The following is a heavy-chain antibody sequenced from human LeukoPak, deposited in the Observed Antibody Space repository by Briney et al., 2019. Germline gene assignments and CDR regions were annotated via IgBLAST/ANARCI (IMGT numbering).Heavy chain of an antibody. V-gene: IGHV3-7*03. CDR2: IKQDGSEK. Sequence: GGSLRLSCAASGFTFSSYWMQWVRQAPGKGLEWVANIKQDGSEKYYADSVKGRFIISRDNAKDALYLQMSSLRAEDTAIYYCARRYFDYWGQGTLVTVSS. CDR1: GFTFSSYW. CDR3: ARRYFDY. J-gene: IGHJ4*02.